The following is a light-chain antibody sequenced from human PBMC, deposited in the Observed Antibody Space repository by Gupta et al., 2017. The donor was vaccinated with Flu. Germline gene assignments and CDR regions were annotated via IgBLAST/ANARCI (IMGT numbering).Light chain of an antibody. V-gene: IGKV3-11*01. CDR3: QQRNNWPS. Sequence: SPATLPLSPGETATLSYRASQSVSNYLAWYQQKPGQAPRLLIYDASNRATGIPARFSGSGSGTDFTLTISSLEPEDFAVYFCQQRNNWPSFGGGTKVEIK. CDR1: QSVSNY. CDR2: DAS. J-gene: IGKJ4*01.